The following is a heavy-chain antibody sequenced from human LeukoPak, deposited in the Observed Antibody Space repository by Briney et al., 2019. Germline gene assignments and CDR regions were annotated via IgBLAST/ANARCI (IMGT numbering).Heavy chain of an antibody. Sequence: GGSLRLSCAASGFTFSSYGMHWVRQAPGKGLEWVAFIRYDGSNKYYADSVKGRFTISRDNSKNTLYLQMNSLRAEDTAVYYCANCFDIGYYYYMDVWGKGTTVTVSS. CDR3: ANCFDIGYYYYMDV. CDR2: IRYDGSNK. V-gene: IGHV3-30*02. D-gene: IGHD2-15*01. CDR1: GFTFSSYG. J-gene: IGHJ6*03.